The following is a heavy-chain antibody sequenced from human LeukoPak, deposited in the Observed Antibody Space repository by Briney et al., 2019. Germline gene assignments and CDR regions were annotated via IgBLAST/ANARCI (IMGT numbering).Heavy chain of an antibody. Sequence: ASVKVSCKASGGTFSSYAISWLRQAPGQWLEWMGRIIPIFGTANYAQKFQGRVTITTDESTSTAYMELSSLRSEDTAVYYCARVWARLESTNAFDIWGQGTMVTVSS. J-gene: IGHJ3*02. CDR3: ARVWARLESTNAFDI. V-gene: IGHV1-69*05. CDR2: IIPIFGTA. D-gene: IGHD3-16*01. CDR1: GGTFSSYA.